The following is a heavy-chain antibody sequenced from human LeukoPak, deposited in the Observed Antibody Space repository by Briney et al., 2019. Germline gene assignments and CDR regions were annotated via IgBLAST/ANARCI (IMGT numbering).Heavy chain of an antibody. V-gene: IGHV1-24*01. CDR2: FDPEDGET. J-gene: IGHJ2*01. Sequence: ASVKVSCKVSGYTLTELSMHWVRQAPGKGLEWMGGFDPEDGETIYAQKFQGRVTMTEDTSTDTAYMELSSLRSEDTAVYYCATDPPGAAACTALDLWGRGTLVTVSS. CDR3: ATDPPGAAACTALDL. D-gene: IGHD6-13*01. CDR1: GYTLTELS.